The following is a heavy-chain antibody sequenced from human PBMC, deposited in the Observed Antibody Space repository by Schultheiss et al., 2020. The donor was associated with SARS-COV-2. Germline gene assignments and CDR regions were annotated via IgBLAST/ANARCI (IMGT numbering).Heavy chain of an antibody. V-gene: IGHV2-70*01. CDR1: GFSLSTSGMC. CDR3: ARIRADYYDSSGYYHDY. J-gene: IGHJ4*02. CDR2: IDWDDDK. Sequence: SGPTLVKPTQTLTLTCTFSGFSLSTSGMCVTWIRQPPGKALEWLALIDWDDDKYYRTSLKSRLTISKDTSKNQVVLTVTNMDPVDTATYYCARIRADYYDSSGYYHDYWGQGTLVTVSS. D-gene: IGHD3-22*01.